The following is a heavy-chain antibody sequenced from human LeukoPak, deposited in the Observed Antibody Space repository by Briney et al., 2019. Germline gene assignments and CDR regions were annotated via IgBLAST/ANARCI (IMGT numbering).Heavy chain of an antibody. J-gene: IGHJ4*02. Sequence: GASVKVSCKASGYTFTGYYMHWVRQAPGQGLEWMGWINPNSGGTNYAQKFQGRVTMTRDTSISTAYMELSRLRSDDTAVYYCARDIVVVPAAILEWIDYWGQGTLVTVSS. V-gene: IGHV1-2*02. CDR1: GYTFTGYY. CDR2: INPNSGGT. CDR3: ARDIVVVPAAILEWIDY. D-gene: IGHD2-2*01.